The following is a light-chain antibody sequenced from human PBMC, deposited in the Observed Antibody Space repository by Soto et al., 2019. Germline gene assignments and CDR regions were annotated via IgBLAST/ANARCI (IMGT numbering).Light chain of an antibody. CDR3: QQYVSPLWT. CDR1: QSLSKTY. Sequence: EIVLTQSPGTLSLSPGERATLSCRASQSLSKTYLAWYQKKPGQAPRLLIDGASSRATGTPDRFSGSGSGTDFTLTISRLEPEDFAVYYCQQYVSPLWTFGQGTKVEIK. CDR2: GAS. V-gene: IGKV3-20*01. J-gene: IGKJ1*01.